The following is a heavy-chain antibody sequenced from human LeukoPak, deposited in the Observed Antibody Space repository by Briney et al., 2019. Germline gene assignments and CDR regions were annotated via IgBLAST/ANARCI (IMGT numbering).Heavy chain of an antibody. D-gene: IGHD3-10*01. CDR1: GYTFTSYG. Sequence: ASVKVSCKASGYTFTSYGINWVRQAPGQGLEWMGWSSAYNGNTNYAQKLQGRVTMTTDTSTSTAYMELRSLRSDDTAVYYCARDRRRFGELLYVHNWFDPWGQGTLVTVSS. CDR3: ARDRRRFGELLYVHNWFDP. CDR2: SSAYNGNT. V-gene: IGHV1-18*01. J-gene: IGHJ5*02.